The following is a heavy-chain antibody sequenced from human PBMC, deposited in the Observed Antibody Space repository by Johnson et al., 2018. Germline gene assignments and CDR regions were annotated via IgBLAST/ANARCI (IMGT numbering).Heavy chain of an antibody. CDR1: GYTFTTNY. D-gene: IGHD3-9*01. V-gene: IGHV1-46*01. J-gene: IGHJ4*02. CDR3: ARAPKRYSQYFGS. CDR2: INPSGGTK. Sequence: QVQLGEAGAEVKKPGASVKVSCKASGYTFTTNYLHWVRQAPGQGLEWMAIINPSGGTKTHAQKFQGRLTGTRDTSTSTVYMELSSLRSEETAVYYCARAPKRYSQYFGSWGQGTLVTVSS.